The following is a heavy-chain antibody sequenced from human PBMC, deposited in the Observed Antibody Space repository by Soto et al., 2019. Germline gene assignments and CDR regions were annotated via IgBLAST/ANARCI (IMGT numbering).Heavy chain of an antibody. CDR3: ARVGALYYDILTGPTGFDP. CDR1: GYTLTEVS. V-gene: IGHV1-18*01. Sequence: ASAEVSGKVSGYTLTEVSMHWVRQAPGKGLEWMGWISAYNGNTNYAQKLQGRVTMTTDTSTSTAYMELRSLRSDDTAVYYCARVGALYYDILTGPTGFDPWGQGTLVTVSS. J-gene: IGHJ5*02. CDR2: ISAYNGNT. D-gene: IGHD3-9*01.